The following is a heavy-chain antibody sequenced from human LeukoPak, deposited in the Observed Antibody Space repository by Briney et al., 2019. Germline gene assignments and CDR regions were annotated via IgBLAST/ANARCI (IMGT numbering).Heavy chain of an antibody. D-gene: IGHD3-16*01. V-gene: IGHV3-48*03. CDR3: AGDGHLGVSGTHDY. CDR2: ISSSGSTI. CDR1: GFTFSSYE. J-gene: IGHJ4*02. Sequence: PGGSLRLSCAASGFTFSSYEMNWVRQAPGKGLEWVSYISSSGSTIYYADSVKGRFTISRDNAKNSLYLQMNSLRAEDTAVYYCAGDGHLGVSGTHDYWGQGTLVTVSS.